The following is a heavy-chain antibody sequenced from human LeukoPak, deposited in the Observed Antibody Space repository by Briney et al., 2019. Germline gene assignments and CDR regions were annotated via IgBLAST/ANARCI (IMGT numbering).Heavy chain of an antibody. V-gene: IGHV3-21*01. CDR2: ISSSSSFI. D-gene: IGHD2-21*02. Sequence: GGSLRLSCAASGFMFSSYSINWVRQAPGKGLEWVSSISSSSSFIYYADSLKGRFTISRDNAKNSLYLQMSTLRAEDTAVYYCAREVTGAFDIWGQGTMVTVSS. J-gene: IGHJ3*02. CDR3: AREVTGAFDI. CDR1: GFMFSSYS.